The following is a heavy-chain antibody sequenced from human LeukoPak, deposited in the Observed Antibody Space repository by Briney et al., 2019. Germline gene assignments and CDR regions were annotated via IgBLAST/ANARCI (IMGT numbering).Heavy chain of an antibody. CDR3: ARGSFIRGTADDY. CDR2: ISAYNGNT. D-gene: IGHD1-1*01. CDR1: GYTFTSYG. Sequence: ASVKVSCKASGYTFTSYGISWVRQAPGQGLEWMGWISAYNGNTNYAQNFQGRVTMTRNTSITTAYMELSGLRSEDTAIYYCARGSFIRGTADDYWGQGTLVTVSS. J-gene: IGHJ4*02. V-gene: IGHV1-18*01.